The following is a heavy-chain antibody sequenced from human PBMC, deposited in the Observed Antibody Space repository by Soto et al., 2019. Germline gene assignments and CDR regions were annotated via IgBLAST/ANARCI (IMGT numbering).Heavy chain of an antibody. CDR3: ARVRVDRLGLPYFDY. CDR2: IYYSGST. D-gene: IGHD2-15*01. Sequence: SETLSLTCTVSGGSISSYYWSWIRQPPGKGLEWIGYIYYSGSTNYNPSLKSRVTISVDTSKNQFSLKLSSVTAADTAVYYCARVRVDRLGLPYFDYWGQRTLVTVSS. CDR1: GGSISSYY. J-gene: IGHJ4*02. V-gene: IGHV4-59*01.